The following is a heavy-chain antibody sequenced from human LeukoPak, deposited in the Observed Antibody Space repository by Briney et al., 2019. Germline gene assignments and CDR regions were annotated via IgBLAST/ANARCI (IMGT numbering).Heavy chain of an antibody. V-gene: IGHV3-21*01. D-gene: IGHD2-2*03. Sequence: PGGSLRLSCAASGFTFSSYSMNWVRQPPGKGLEWVSSIGNRNEDVYYADSVKGRFSISRDNAKNSLNLQMNSLRAEDTAVYYCTRRMDMTVPGFDYWGQGILITVSS. J-gene: IGHJ4*02. CDR1: GFTFSSYS. CDR3: TRRMDMTVPGFDY. CDR2: IGNRNEDV.